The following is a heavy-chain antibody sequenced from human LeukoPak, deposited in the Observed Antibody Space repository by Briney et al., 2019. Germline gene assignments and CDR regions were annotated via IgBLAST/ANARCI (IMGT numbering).Heavy chain of an antibody. J-gene: IGHJ4*02. V-gene: IGHV1-46*01. D-gene: IGHD6-13*01. CDR2: INPSGGST. CDR3: ARAPEVWGYSSLTGFDY. CDR1: GYTFTSYY. Sequence: GASVKVSCKASGYTFTSYYMHWVRQAPGQGLEWMGIINPSGGSTSYAQKFQGRVTMTRDMSTSTVYMELSSLRSEDTAVYYCARAPEVWGYSSLTGFDYWGQGTLVTVSA.